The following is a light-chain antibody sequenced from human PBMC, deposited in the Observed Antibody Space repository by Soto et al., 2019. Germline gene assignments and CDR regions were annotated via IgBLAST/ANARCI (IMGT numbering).Light chain of an antibody. CDR3: QQYNNWPLYT. CDR1: QSITSN. V-gene: IGKV3-15*01. J-gene: IGKJ2*01. CDR2: GAS. Sequence: EIVMTQSPATLSVSPGERATLSCRASQSITSNLAWYQQKPGQAPRLLIYGASTRATGIPARFSGSGSGTEFTHTISSLQSEDFAVYHCQQYNNWPLYTFGQGTKLEIK.